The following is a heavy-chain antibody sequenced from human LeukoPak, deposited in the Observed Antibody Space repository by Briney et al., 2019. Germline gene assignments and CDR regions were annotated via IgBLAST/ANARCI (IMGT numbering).Heavy chain of an antibody. CDR1: GGSISSGDYY. D-gene: IGHD2-2*01. V-gene: IGHV4-30-4*08. CDR2: IYYSWST. J-gene: IGHJ4*02. CDR3: ASLGYCSSTSCHRSYSNYLSPFFDFDY. Sequence: PSQTLSLTCTVSGGSISSGDYYWSWIRQPPGKGLEWIGYIYYSWSTYYNPSLKSRVTISVDTSKNQFSLKLSSVTAADTAVYYCASLGYCSSTSCHRSYSNYLSPFFDFDYWGQGTLVTVSS.